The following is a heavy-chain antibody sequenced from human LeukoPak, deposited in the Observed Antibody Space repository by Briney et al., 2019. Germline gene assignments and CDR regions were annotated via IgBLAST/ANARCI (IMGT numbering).Heavy chain of an antibody. D-gene: IGHD3-22*01. V-gene: IGHV1-2*02. Sequence: ASVKVSCKASGYTFTGYYMHWVRQAPGQGLEWMGWINPNSGGTNYAQKFQGRVTMTRDTSISTAFMELSRLRSDDTAVYYCARVKTMIVVFSLFDYWGQGTLVTVSS. CDR3: ARVKTMIVVFSLFDY. CDR2: INPNSGGT. J-gene: IGHJ4*02. CDR1: GYTFTGYY.